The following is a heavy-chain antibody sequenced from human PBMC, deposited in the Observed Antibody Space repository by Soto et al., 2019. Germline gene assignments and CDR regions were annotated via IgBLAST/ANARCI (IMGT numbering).Heavy chain of an antibody. J-gene: IGHJ4*02. CDR2: INVYNGNT. V-gene: IGHV1-18*04. CDR1: CYSFSIYH. CDR3: ARVTPRGDLDF. D-gene: IGHD5-12*01. Sequence: QVQLVQSGAEVKKPGASVKVSCKTSCYSFSIYHLGLVRQAPGQGLEWMGWINVYNGNTNYAQKFQGRVTVTRDPSTSPGYMELWSLRSDYPAVYYCARVTPRGDLDFWGQGTLVTVSS.